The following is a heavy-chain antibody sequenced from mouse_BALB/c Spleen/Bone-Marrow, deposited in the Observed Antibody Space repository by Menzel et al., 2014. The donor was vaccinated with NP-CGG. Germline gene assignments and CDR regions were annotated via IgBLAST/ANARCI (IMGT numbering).Heavy chain of an antibody. D-gene: IGHD1-1*01. V-gene: IGHV5-12-1*01. CDR1: GFAFSSYD. CDR2: ISSGGGST. Sequence: EVKLMESGGGLVKPGGSLKLSCAASGFAFSSYDMSWVRQTPEKRLEWVAYISSGGGSTYYPDTVKGRFTISRDNAKNTLYLQMSSLKSEDTAMYYCARPLYYYGSSPFYAMDCWGQGTSVTVSS. J-gene: IGHJ4*01. CDR3: ARPLYYYGSSPFYAMDC.